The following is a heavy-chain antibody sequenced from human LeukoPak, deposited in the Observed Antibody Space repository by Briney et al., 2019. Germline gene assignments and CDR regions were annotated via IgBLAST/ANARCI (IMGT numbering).Heavy chain of an antibody. J-gene: IGHJ4*02. D-gene: IGHD2-21*02. CDR1: GFTFNNYI. CDR3: ARSGDRHDY. Sequence: GGSLRLSCAASGFTFNNYIMNWVRQAPGKGLEWVSYISSSGSTIYYADSVKGRFTISRDNAKNSLYLQMNSLRAEDTAVYYCARSGDRHDYWGQGTLVTVSS. V-gene: IGHV3-48*04. CDR2: ISSSGSTI.